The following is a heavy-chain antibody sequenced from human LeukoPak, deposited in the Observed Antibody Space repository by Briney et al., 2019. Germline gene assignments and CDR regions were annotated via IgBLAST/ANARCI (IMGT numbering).Heavy chain of an antibody. V-gene: IGHV1-8*01. CDR2: MNPNSGNT. CDR3: ARALSWTTESYYYMDV. D-gene: IGHD3/OR15-3a*01. Sequence: ASVKVSCKASGYTFTSYDINWVRQATGQGLEWMGWMNPNSGNTGYAQKFQSRVTMTKNTSISTAYMDLSSLRSEDTAVYYCARALSWTTESYYYMDVWGKGTTVTVSS. J-gene: IGHJ6*03. CDR1: GYTFTSYD.